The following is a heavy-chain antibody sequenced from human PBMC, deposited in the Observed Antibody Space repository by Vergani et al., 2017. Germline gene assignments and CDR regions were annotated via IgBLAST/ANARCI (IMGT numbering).Heavy chain of an antibody. CDR2: IDRNYGVK. CDR3: VKDNDYEADAPFDL. V-gene: IGHV3-9*01. Sequence: VEAGGGLVQPGGSLRLSCTASGFTFQAFAFHWVRQVSGRGLEWVSGIDRNYGVKNGNSFEGRFSISRDNAKKAVFLQMNNLGHEDTALYFCVKDNDYEADAPFDLWGRGTLVTVSS. J-gene: IGHJ2*01. D-gene: IGHD3-16*01. CDR1: GFTFQAFA.